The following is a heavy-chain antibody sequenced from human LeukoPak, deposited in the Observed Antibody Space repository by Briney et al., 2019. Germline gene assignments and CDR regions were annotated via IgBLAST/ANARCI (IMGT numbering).Heavy chain of an antibody. V-gene: IGHV4-59*01. D-gene: IGHD2-2*01. CDR2: ISYSGST. CDR1: GGSISSYY. J-gene: IGHJ3*02. Sequence: PSETLSLTCTVSGGSISSYYWSWIRQPPGKGLEWIGYISYSGSTNYNPSLKSRVTISVDMSKNQFSLKLSSVTAADTAVYYCAREGRDCSSASCPPLDAFDIWGQGTMVTVSS. CDR3: AREGRDCSSASCPPLDAFDI.